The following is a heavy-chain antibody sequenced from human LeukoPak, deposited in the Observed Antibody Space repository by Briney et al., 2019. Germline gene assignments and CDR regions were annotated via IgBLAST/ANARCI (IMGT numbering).Heavy chain of an antibody. CDR3: ARDGVGYCSSTSCYAYYFDY. CDR1: GGSISSSSYY. D-gene: IGHD2-2*01. J-gene: IGHJ4*02. CDR2: IYYSGST. Sequence: SETLSLTCTVSGGSISSSSYYWGWIRQPPGKGLEWIGSIYYSGSTYYNPSLKSRVTISVDTSKNQSSLKLSSVTAADTAVYYCARDGVGYCSSTSCYAYYFDYWGQGTLVTVSS. V-gene: IGHV4-39*07.